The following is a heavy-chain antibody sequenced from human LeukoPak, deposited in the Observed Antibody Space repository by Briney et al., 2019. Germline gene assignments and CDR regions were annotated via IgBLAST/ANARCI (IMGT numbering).Heavy chain of an antibody. CDR2: IYYSGST. Sequence: SETLSLTCTVSGGSISSYYWSWIRQPPGKGLEWIGYIYYSGSTSYNPSLKSRVTISVDTSKNQFSLKLNSMTAADTAVDYCARELTANDAFDIWGQGTMVTVSS. CDR3: ARELTANDAFDI. J-gene: IGHJ3*02. D-gene: IGHD1-20*01. CDR1: GGSISSYY. V-gene: IGHV4-59*01.